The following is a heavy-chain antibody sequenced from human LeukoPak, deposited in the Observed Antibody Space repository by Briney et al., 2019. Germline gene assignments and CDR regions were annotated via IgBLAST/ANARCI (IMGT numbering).Heavy chain of an antibody. J-gene: IGHJ4*02. V-gene: IGHV4-59*08. Sequence: PSETLSLTCTVSGDSISSYYWSWIRQPPGKGLEWIGCIFYSGRTNYHSSLKSRVTISEDTSKNQFSLNLNSVTAADTAVYYCARHRGNSYGYDFDYWGQGTLVTVSS. CDR3: ARHRGNSYGYDFDY. CDR2: IFYSGRT. CDR1: GDSISSYY. D-gene: IGHD5-18*01.